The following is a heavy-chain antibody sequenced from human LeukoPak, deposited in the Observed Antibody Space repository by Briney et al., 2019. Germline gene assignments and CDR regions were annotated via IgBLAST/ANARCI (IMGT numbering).Heavy chain of an antibody. J-gene: IGHJ4*02. D-gene: IGHD3-3*01. CDR3: ARGPYYDFWSGYPYYFDH. CDR1: GFIVSSNY. V-gene: IGHV3-53*01. CDR2: IYKDGRT. Sequence: GGSLRLSCAASGFIVSSNYMTWVRQAPGKGLEWVSVIYKDGRTFYADSVKGRFTISRDNSKNTLYLQMNSLRAEDTAVYYCARGPYYDFWSGYPYYFDHWGQGTLVTVSS.